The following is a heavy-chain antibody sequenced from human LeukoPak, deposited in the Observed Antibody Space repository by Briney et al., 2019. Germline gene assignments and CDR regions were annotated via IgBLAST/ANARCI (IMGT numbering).Heavy chain of an antibody. CDR3: AKVRGSGSSYYFDY. V-gene: IGHV3-23*01. CDR2: ISSSGIST. J-gene: IGHJ4*02. Sequence: GGSLRLSCAVSGFTFSSYGMSWVRQAPGKGLEWVSAISSSGISTYYADSVRGRFTISRDNSKNTLYLQMNSLRAEDTAVYYCAKVRGSGSSYYFDYWGQGTLVTVSS. D-gene: IGHD3-10*01. CDR1: GFTFSSYG.